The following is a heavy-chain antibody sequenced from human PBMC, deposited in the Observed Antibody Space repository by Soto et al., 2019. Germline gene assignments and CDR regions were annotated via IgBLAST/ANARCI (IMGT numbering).Heavy chain of an antibody. CDR3: AKSGIMGYGSGSYFFGDY. CDR1: GFTFSSYA. Sequence: PGGSLRLSCAASGFTFSSYAMSWVRQAPGKXLEWVSAISGSGGSTYYADSVKGRFTISRDNSKNTLYLQMNSLRAEDTAVYYCAKSGIMGYGSGSYFFGDYWGQGTLVTVSS. D-gene: IGHD3-10*01. V-gene: IGHV3-23*01. J-gene: IGHJ4*02. CDR2: ISGSGGST.